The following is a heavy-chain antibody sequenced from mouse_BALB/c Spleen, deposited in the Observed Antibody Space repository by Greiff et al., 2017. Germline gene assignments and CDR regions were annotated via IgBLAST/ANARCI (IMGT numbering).Heavy chain of an antibody. D-gene: IGHD2-10*02. CDR2: ISYDGSN. CDR1: GYSITSGYY. J-gene: IGHJ2*01. CDR3: ARKEKYGNYFDY. V-gene: IGHV3-6*02. Sequence: EVQLQQSGPGLVKPSQSLSLTCSVTGYSITSGYYWNWIRQFPGNKLEWMGYISYDGSNNYNPSLKNRISITRDTSKNQFFLKLNSVTTEDTATYYCARKEKYGNYFDYWGQGTTLTVSS.